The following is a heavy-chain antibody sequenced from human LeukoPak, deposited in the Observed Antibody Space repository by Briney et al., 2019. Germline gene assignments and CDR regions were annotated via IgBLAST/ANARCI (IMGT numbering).Heavy chain of an antibody. CDR3: ARDQTYGDYGGIPDY. D-gene: IGHD4-17*01. CDR1: GYTFTGYY. J-gene: IGHJ4*02. Sequence: GASVKVSCKASGYTFTGYYMHWVRQAPGQGLEWVGIINPSGGSTRYAPKFQGRVTLTRDTSTSTVYMELSSLRSEDTAVYYCARDQTYGDYGGIPDYWGQGTLVTVSS. CDR2: INPSGGST. V-gene: IGHV1-46*01.